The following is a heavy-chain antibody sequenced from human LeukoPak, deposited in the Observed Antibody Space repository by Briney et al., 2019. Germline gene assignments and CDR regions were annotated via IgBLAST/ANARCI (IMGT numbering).Heavy chain of an antibody. CDR1: GGSVSSGSYY. CDR3: ARDGGVTIRPNAFDI. J-gene: IGHJ3*02. Sequence: PSETLSLTCTVSGGSVSSGSYYWSWIRQPPGKGLEWIGYIYYSGSTNYNPSLKSRVTISVDTSKNQFSLKLSSVTAADTAVYYCARDGGVTIRPNAFDIWGQGTMVTVSS. CDR2: IYYSGST. D-gene: IGHD3-16*01. V-gene: IGHV4-61*01.